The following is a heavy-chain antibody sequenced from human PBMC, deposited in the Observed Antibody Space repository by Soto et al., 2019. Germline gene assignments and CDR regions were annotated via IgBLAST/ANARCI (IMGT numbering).Heavy chain of an antibody. V-gene: IGHV1-18*01. D-gene: IGHD5-18*01. J-gene: IGHJ6*02. CDR1: GYTFTSYG. Sequence: QVQLVQSGAEVKKPGASVKVSCKASGYTFTSYGISWVRQAPGQGLEWMGWISAYNGNTNYAQKLQGRVTMTTDTSTSTGYMELRSLRSDDTAVYYCARAKLDPYSYGYSDYYYGMDVWGQGTTVTVSS. CDR2: ISAYNGNT. CDR3: ARAKLDPYSYGYSDYYYGMDV.